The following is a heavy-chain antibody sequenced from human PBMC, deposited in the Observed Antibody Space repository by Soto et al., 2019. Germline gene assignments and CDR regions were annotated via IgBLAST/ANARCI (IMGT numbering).Heavy chain of an antibody. CDR3: ARPTTDWYFDL. CDR2: IIPILGIA. Sequence: SVKVSCKASGGSLSSYTITWVRQAPGQGLEWMGRIIPILGIANYAQKFQGRVTITADKSTSTAYMELNSLRSEDAAVYYCARPTTDWYFDLWGRGTLVTV. J-gene: IGHJ2*01. V-gene: IGHV1-69*02. CDR1: GGSLSSYT.